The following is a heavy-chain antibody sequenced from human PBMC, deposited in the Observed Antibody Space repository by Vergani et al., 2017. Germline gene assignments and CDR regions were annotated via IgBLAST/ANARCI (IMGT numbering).Heavy chain of an antibody. CDR2: IIPLFGTA. D-gene: IGHD2-2*01. V-gene: IGHV1-69*01. CDR3: AGAPAGHYYYYMDV. J-gene: IGHJ6*03. Sequence: QVQLMQSGAEVKKPGSSVKVSCKASGGTFSSYGISWVRQAPGQGLEWMGGIIPLFGTADHAQKFQGRVTITADESTSTAYMELSSLRSEDTAVYFCAGAPAGHYYYYMDVWGKXP. CDR1: GGTFSSYG.